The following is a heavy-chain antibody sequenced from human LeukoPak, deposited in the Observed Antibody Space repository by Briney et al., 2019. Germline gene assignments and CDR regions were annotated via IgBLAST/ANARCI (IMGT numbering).Heavy chain of an antibody. CDR1: GGSISSYY. Sequence: SERMSLTCTVSGGSISSYYWSWIRQPPGKGLEWIGYIYYSVSTNYNPSLKSRVTISVDTSKNQFSLKLSSVTAADTAVYYCARAGTYYDSSGYCYFDYWGQGTL. V-gene: IGHV4-59*01. CDR3: ARAGTYYDSSGYCYFDY. CDR2: IYYSVST. J-gene: IGHJ4*02. D-gene: IGHD3-22*01.